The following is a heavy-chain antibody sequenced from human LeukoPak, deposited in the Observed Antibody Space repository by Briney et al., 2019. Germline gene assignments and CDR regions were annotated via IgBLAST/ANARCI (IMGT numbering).Heavy chain of an antibody. Sequence: GGSLRLSCAASGFTFSGSAMHWVRQASGKGLEWVGRIRSKANSYATAYAASAKGRFTISRDDSKNTAYLQMNSLKTEDTAVYCCTRLSAVAAATGTGYYYYMDVWGKGTTVTVSS. J-gene: IGHJ6*03. D-gene: IGHD1-1*01. CDR3: TRLSAVAAATGTGYYYYMDV. CDR1: GFTFSGSA. CDR2: IRSKANSYAT. V-gene: IGHV3-73*01.